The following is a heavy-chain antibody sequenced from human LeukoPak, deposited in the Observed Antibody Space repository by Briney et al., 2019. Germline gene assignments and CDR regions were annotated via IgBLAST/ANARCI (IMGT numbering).Heavy chain of an antibody. CDR3: ARGPLVFYYYYMDL. Sequence: GASVKVSCKASEYTFTDYYIHWVRQAPGQGLEWMGWINPYTGDTNYAQKFQGRVTMTRATSINTTYMELSGLTFDDTAVYYCARGPLVFYYYYMDLWGKGTTVTISS. V-gene: IGHV1-2*02. CDR2: INPYTGDT. J-gene: IGHJ6*03. CDR1: EYTFTDYY. D-gene: IGHD2-8*02.